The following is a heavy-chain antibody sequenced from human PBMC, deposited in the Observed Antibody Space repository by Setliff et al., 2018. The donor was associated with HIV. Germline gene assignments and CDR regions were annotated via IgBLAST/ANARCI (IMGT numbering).Heavy chain of an antibody. Sequence: KASETLSLTCTVSGASISSSSHHWAWIRQPPGKGLEYIGNIYYTGSTHHNPPLESRVATSVDTSKNQFSLKLSSVTAADTAVYYCARIVRWELVATSTFFYYYMDVWGKGTTVTVSS. CDR3: ARIVRWELVATSTFFYYYMDV. D-gene: IGHD1-26*01. CDR2: IYYTGST. CDR1: GASISSSSHH. V-gene: IGHV4-39*01. J-gene: IGHJ6*03.